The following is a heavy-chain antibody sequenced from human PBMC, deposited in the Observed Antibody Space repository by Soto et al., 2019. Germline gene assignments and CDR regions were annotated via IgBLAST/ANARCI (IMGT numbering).Heavy chain of an antibody. J-gene: IGHJ4*02. D-gene: IGHD3-22*01. CDR1: EFTFSSYA. V-gene: IGHV3-23*01. Sequence: EVQLLESGGGLVQPGGSLRLSCAASEFTFSSYAMSWVRQAPGKGLEWVSAIGGGGGSTYYADSVKGRFSISRDNSKNTGHLQMNSLREDDTAAYNSAKASPRNYYDSSGYYPFDYWGQGTLVTVSA. CDR2: IGGGGGST. CDR3: AKASPRNYYDSSGYYPFDY.